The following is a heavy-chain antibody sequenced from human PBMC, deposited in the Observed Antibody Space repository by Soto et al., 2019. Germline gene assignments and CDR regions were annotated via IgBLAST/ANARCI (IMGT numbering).Heavy chain of an antibody. CDR3: ARGRAAAGYYNYSGMDV. CDR1: GYTFTSYA. D-gene: IGHD6-13*01. Sequence: ASVKVSCKASGYTFTSYAMHWVRQAPGQRLEWMGWINAGNGNTKYSQKFQGRVTITRDTSASTAYMELSSLRSEDTAVYYCARGRAAAGYYNYSGMDVGGKGTRVTVPS. J-gene: IGHJ6*04. V-gene: IGHV1-3*01. CDR2: INAGNGNT.